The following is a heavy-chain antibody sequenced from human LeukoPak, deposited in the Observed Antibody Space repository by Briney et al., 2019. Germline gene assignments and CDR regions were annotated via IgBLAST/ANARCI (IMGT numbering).Heavy chain of an antibody. CDR1: GGSIRGYC. J-gene: IGHJ6*02. D-gene: IGHD1-26*01. V-gene: IGHV4-59*08. CDR2: IYNSGST. CDR3: ARHPAIAGAADYYYGMDV. Sequence: PSETLSLTCSVSGGSIRGYCWIWIRQPPGKGLEWIGYIYNSGSTNYNPSLKSRVTISVDTSKNQFSLKLSSMTAADTAVYYCARHPAIAGAADYYYGMDVWGQGTTVTVSS.